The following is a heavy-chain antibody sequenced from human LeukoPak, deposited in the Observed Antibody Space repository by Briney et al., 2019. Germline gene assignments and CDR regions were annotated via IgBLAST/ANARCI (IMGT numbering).Heavy chain of an antibody. V-gene: IGHV1-8*01. Sequence: ASVKVSCKASGYTFTSYDIHWVRQATGQGLEWMGWMNPHSGNTGYEQKFQGRVTMTRNTSISTAYMELSSLRSEDTAVYYCARIQLGYCSSTSCYNLPGVRFDPWGQGTLVTVSS. CDR2: MNPHSGNT. D-gene: IGHD2-2*02. J-gene: IGHJ5*02. CDR3: ARIQLGYCSSTSCYNLPGVRFDP. CDR1: GYTFTSYD.